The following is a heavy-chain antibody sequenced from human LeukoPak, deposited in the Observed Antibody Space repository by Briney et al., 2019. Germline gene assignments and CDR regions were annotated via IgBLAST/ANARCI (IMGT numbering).Heavy chain of an antibody. CDR3: ARGRGYQLLY. Sequence: SETLSLTCAVYGGSFSGYYWSWIRQPPGKGLEWIGEINHSGSTNYNPSLKSRVTISVDTSKNQFSLKLSSVTAADTAVCYCARGRGYQLLYWGQGTLVTVSS. D-gene: IGHD2-2*01. J-gene: IGHJ4*02. V-gene: IGHV4-34*01. CDR2: INHSGST. CDR1: GGSFSGYY.